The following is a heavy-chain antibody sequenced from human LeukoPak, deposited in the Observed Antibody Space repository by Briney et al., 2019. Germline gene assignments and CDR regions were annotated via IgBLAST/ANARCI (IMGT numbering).Heavy chain of an antibody. Sequence: GGSLRLSCAASGFTFSSYSMNWVRQAPGKGLEWVSSISSSSSYIYYADSVKGRFTISRGNAKNSLYLQMNSLRAEDTAVYYCARESTVTTSFDYWGQGTLVTVSS. CDR2: ISSSSSYI. D-gene: IGHD4-17*01. V-gene: IGHV3-21*01. CDR1: GFTFSSYS. J-gene: IGHJ4*02. CDR3: ARESTVTTSFDY.